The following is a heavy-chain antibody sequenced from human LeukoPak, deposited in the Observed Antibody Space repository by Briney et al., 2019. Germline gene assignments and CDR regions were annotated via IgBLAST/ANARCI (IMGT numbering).Heavy chain of an antibody. Sequence: GASVKVSFKASGYIFTGYYMHLVRQAPGQGLEWMGWINPNSGGTNYAQKFQGRVTMTRDTSISTAYMELSRLRSDDTAVYYCARASEYSSTLTDYCGQGTLVTVSS. CDR1: GYIFTGYY. V-gene: IGHV1-2*02. CDR3: ARASEYSSTLTDY. CDR2: INPNSGGT. D-gene: IGHD6-13*01. J-gene: IGHJ4*02.